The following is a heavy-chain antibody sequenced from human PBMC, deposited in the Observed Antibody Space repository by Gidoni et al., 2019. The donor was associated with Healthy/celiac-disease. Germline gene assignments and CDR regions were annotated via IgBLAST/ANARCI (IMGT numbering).Heavy chain of an antibody. V-gene: IGHV4-39*01. Sequence: QLQLPESGPGLVKPSATLSLTCTVSGGSISSSSYDWGWIRQPPGKGLEWIGSIYYSGSTYYNPSLKSRVTISVDTSKNQFSLKLSSVTAADTAVYYCARQDYGDNNWFDPWGQGTLVTVSS. CDR3: ARQDYGDNNWFDP. CDR2: IYYSGST. J-gene: IGHJ5*02. D-gene: IGHD4-17*01. CDR1: GGSISSSSYD.